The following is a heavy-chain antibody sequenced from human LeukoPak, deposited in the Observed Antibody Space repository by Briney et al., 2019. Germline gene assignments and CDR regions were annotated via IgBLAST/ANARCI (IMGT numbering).Heavy chain of an antibody. CDR3: AKTVGRGVTRFDY. CDR1: GFTFSSYW. Sequence: GGSLRLSCAASGFTFSSYWMHWVRQAPGKGLVWVSRINSDGSSTSYADSVKGRFTISRDNSKNTLYLQMNSLRAEDTAVYYCAKTVGRGVTRFDYWGQGTLVTVSS. V-gene: IGHV3-74*01. CDR2: INSDGSST. J-gene: IGHJ4*02. D-gene: IGHD3-10*01.